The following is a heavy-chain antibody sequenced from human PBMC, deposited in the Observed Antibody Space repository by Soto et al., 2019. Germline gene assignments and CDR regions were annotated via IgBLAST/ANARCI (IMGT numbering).Heavy chain of an antibody. V-gene: IGHV1-3*01. D-gene: IGHD3-9*01. J-gene: IGHJ4*02. CDR2: INAGNGNT. Sequence: ASVKVSCKASGYTFTSYAMHWVRQAPGQRLEWMGWINAGNGNTKYSQKFQGRVTITRDTSASTAYMELSSLRSEDTAVYYCARQRTGYYYYFDYWGQGTLVTVSS. CDR3: ARQRTGYYYYFDY. CDR1: GYTFTSYA.